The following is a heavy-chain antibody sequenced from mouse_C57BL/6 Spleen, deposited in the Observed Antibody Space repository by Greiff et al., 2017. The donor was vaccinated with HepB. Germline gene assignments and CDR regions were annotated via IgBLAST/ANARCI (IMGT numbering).Heavy chain of an antibody. D-gene: IGHD3-3*01. V-gene: IGHV3-1*01. CDR1: GYSITSGYD. Sequence: EVQRVESGPGMVKPSQSLSLTCTVTGYSITSGYDWHWIRHFPGNKLEWMGYISYSGSTNYNPSLKSRISITHDTSKNHFFLKLNSVTTEDTATYYCAREERDSWFAYWGQGTLVTVSA. CDR2: ISYSGST. CDR3: AREERDSWFAY. J-gene: IGHJ3*01.